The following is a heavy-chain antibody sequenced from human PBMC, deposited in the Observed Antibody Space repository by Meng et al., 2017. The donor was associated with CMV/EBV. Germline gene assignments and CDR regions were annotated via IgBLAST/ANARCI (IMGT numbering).Heavy chain of an antibody. CDR2: IYTSGST. D-gene: IGHD2-2*01. CDR3: ARDLMNCSSTSCANWFDP. CDR1: GGSISSYY. J-gene: IGHJ5*02. V-gene: IGHV4-4*07. Sequence: QVPLPESGPGLVKPSEPLSLTCTVSGGSISSYYWSWIRQPAGKGLEWIGRIYTSGSTNYNPSLKSRVTMSVDTSKNQFSLKLSSVTAADTAVYYCARDLMNCSSTSCANWFDPWGQGTLVTVSS.